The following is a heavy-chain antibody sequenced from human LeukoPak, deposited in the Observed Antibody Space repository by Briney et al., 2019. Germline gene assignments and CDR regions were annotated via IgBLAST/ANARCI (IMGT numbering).Heavy chain of an antibody. Sequence: PSETLSLTCSVSGGSFSGYYWSWIRQPPGRGLEWIGEINHSGSTNYNPSLKSRVTISIDTSKNQFSLKLSSVTAADTAVYYCAARAGGSSWFDYWGQGTLVTVSS. CDR1: GGSFSGYY. CDR2: INHSGST. CDR3: AARAGGSSWFDY. D-gene: IGHD6-13*01. V-gene: IGHV4-34*01. J-gene: IGHJ4*02.